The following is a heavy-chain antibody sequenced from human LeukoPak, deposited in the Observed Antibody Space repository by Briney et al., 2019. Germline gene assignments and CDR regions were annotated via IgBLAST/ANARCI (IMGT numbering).Heavy chain of an antibody. CDR2: IRSKANSYAT. CDR1: GFTFSGSA. V-gene: IGHV3-73*01. Sequence: PGGSLTLSCAASGFTFSGSAMHWVRQASGKGLEWVGRIRSKANSYATAYAASVKGRFTIPRDDSKNTAYLQMNSLKTEDTAVYYCTRRNDGGYAYWGQGTLVTVSS. D-gene: IGHD1-1*01. J-gene: IGHJ4*02. CDR3: TRRNDGGYAY.